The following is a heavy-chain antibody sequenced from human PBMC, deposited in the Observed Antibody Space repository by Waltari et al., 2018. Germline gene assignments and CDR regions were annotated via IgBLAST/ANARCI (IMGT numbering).Heavy chain of an antibody. CDR3: VRAGYCSRSGCQTWAWD. CDR2: IFHTEAT. J-gene: IGHJ4*02. CDR1: GGSIPSLTW. V-gene: IGHV4-4*02. D-gene: IGHD2-2*01. Sequence: QVQLQESGPGLVNPSGTLSLTCPVSGGSIPSLTWWTWVRQPPGTGLEWIGEIFHTEATSYNPSLKSRLAISVDKSKNQFSLKLSSVTVADTAVYYCVRAGYCSRSGCQTWAWDWGQGTLVTVSS.